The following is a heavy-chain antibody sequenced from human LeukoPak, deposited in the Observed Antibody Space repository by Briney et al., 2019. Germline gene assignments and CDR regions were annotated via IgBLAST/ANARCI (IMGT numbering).Heavy chain of an antibody. J-gene: IGHJ5*02. D-gene: IGHD4-17*01. Sequence: XXTCTXXGGSXSXXYWSWXXXPXXXGLXXIGGIYTSGSTNYNPSLKSRVTMSVDTSKNQFSLRLSSVTAADTAVYYCARVVSGVTNRDGWFDPWGQGTLVTAS. CDR1: GGSXSXXY. V-gene: IGHV4-4*07. CDR3: ARVVSGVTNRDGWFDP. CDR2: IYTSGST.